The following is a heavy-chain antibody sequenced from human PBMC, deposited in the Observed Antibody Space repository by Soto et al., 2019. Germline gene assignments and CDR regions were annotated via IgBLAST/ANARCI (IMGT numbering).Heavy chain of an antibody. CDR2: ITSSGSPM. CDR1: GFTFTNYE. D-gene: IGHD2-2*01. J-gene: IGHJ6*02. CDR3: ARLHCSSTNCSYNYYYGMDV. V-gene: IGHV3-48*03. Sequence: GGSLRLSCGASGFTFTNYEMNWVRQAPGKGLEWVAYITSSGSPMYYADSVKGRFTISRDNVRNSLYLQMNSLRAEDTAVYYCARLHCSSTNCSYNYYYGMDVWGQGTTVTVSS.